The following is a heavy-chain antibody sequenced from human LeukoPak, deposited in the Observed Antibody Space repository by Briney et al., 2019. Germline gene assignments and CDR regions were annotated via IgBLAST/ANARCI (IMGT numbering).Heavy chain of an antibody. CDR2: ISGSGGST. CDR1: GFTFSSYA. Sequence: EPGASLRLSCAASGFTFSSYAMSWVRQAPGKGLEWVSAISGSGGSTYYADSVKGRFTISRDNSKNTLYLQMNSLRAEDTAVYYCAKDVRYFDWLIFDYWGQGTLVTVSS. D-gene: IGHD3-9*01. J-gene: IGHJ4*02. CDR3: AKDVRYFDWLIFDY. V-gene: IGHV3-23*01.